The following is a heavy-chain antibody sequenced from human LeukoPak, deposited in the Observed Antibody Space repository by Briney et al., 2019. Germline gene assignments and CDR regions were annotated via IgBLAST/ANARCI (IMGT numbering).Heavy chain of an antibody. V-gene: IGHV1-18*01. Sequence: GAPVTVSCKAFGYIFGTSSISWVRRAPGQRLEWMGWISPNNGNTQYAQGVQGRVTMTADTSRSTAYMELRSLRSDDTAVYYCTRVRDSNNWWGAFDIWGQGTMVTVS. D-gene: IGHD1-1*01. J-gene: IGHJ3*02. CDR1: GYIFGTSS. CDR2: ISPNNGNT. CDR3: TRVRDSNNWWGAFDI.